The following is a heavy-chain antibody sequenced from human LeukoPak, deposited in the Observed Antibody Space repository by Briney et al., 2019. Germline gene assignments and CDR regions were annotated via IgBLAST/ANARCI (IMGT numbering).Heavy chain of an antibody. V-gene: IGHV3-23*01. Sequence: GGSLRLSCAASGFTLSTYGMSWVRQAPGKGLEWVSAISGRVGNTYYPDSVKGRFTISRDNSKNTLYLQMNSLRAEDTAVYYCAKSMRDYDPLTGYYPFDYWGQGTLVTVSS. CDR1: GFTLSTYG. D-gene: IGHD3-9*01. CDR3: AKSMRDYDPLTGYYPFDY. J-gene: IGHJ4*02. CDR2: ISGRVGNT.